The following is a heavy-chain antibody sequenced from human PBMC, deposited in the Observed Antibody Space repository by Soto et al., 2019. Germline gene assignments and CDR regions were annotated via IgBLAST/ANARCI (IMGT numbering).Heavy chain of an antibody. CDR3: TTDLPDNWFDP. J-gene: IGHJ5*02. CDR2: IKSISVGGTT. CDR1: GFIFSNAW. V-gene: IGHV3-15*01. Sequence: PXGSLRLSCSASGFIFSNAWLNWVRQAPGKGLEWVGRIKSISVGGTTDYAAPVKGRFTISRDDSKNAMYLQMNSLKIEDTAVYFCTTDLPDNWFDPWGQGTLVTVSS.